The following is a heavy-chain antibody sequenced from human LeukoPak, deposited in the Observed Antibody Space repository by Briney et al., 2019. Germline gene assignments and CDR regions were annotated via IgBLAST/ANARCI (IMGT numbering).Heavy chain of an antibody. J-gene: IGHJ4*02. D-gene: IGHD2-15*01. V-gene: IGHV4-38-2*02. CDR2: IYHSGST. CDR3: ARLSFCAGGSCYEYFDY. Sequence: SETLSLTCTVSGYSISSGYYWGLIRQPPGKGLEWIGSIYHSGSTYYNPSLKSRVTISVDTSKNQFSLKLSSVTAADTAVYYCARLSFCAGGSCYEYFDYWGQGTLVTVSS. CDR1: GYSISSGYY.